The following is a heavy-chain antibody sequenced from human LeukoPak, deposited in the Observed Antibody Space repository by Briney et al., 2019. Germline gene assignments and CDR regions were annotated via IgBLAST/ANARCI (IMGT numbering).Heavy chain of an antibody. Sequence: ASVKVSCKASGYTFTSYGISWVRQAPGQGLEWMGGIIPIFGTANYAQKFQGRVTITADKSTSTAYMELSSLRSEDTAVYYCARDGKRLGYYDSSGYAPYYYYYYMDVWGKGTTVTVSS. D-gene: IGHD3-22*01. CDR1: GYTFTSYG. V-gene: IGHV1-69*06. CDR3: ARDGKRLGYYDSSGYAPYYYYYYMDV. CDR2: IIPIFGTA. J-gene: IGHJ6*03.